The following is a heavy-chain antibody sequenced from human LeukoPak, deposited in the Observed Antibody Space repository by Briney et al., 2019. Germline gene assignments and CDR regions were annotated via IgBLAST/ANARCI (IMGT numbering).Heavy chain of an antibody. J-gene: IGHJ4*02. D-gene: IGHD3-10*01. CDR3: ARNTRSTEYYYGSGSYYSYYFDY. CDR1: RFTFDYG. CDR2: INWNGGST. Sequence: LTGGSLRLSCAASRFTFDYGMSWVRQAPGKGLEWVSGINWNGGSTGYADSVKGRVTISRDNAKNSLYLQMNSLRAEDTALYYCARNTRSTEYYYGSGSYYSYYFDYWGQGTLVTASS. V-gene: IGHV3-20*04.